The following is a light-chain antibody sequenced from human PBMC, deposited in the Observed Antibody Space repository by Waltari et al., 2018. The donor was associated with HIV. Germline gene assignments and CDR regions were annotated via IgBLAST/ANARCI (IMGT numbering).Light chain of an antibody. Sequence: QSVLTQPPSASGTPGQRVTISCSGSSSNIRSNTVSWYQQLPGTAPKLLIYSNAQRPSGVPDRFSGSKSGTSASLAISGRQSEDEADYYCAAWDDSLNGWVFGGGTKLTVL. V-gene: IGLV1-44*01. J-gene: IGLJ3*02. CDR3: AAWDDSLNGWV. CDR1: SSNIRSNT. CDR2: SNA.